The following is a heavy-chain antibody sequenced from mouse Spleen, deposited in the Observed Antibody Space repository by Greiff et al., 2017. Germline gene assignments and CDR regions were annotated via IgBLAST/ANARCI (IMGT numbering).Heavy chain of an antibody. V-gene: IGHV1-42*01. J-gene: IGHJ4*01. D-gene: IGHD2-13*01. Sequence: VHVKQSGPELVKPGASVKISCKASGYSFTGYYMNWVKQSPEKSLEWIGEINPSTGGTTYNQKFKAKATLTVDKSSSTAYMQLKSLTSEDSAVYYCARRNYYGDIRYAMDYWGQGTSVTVSS. CDR3: ARRNYYGDIRYAMDY. CDR2: INPSTGGT. CDR1: GYSFTGYY.